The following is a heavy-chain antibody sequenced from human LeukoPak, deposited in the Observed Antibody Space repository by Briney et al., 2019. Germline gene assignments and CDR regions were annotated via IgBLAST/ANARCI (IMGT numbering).Heavy chain of an antibody. J-gene: IGHJ5*02. CDR2: ISAHTGNT. V-gene: IGHV1-18*01. D-gene: IGHD3-16*01. CDR3: ARAEGDYDPLNWIDP. CDR1: GYTFSNHG. Sequence: ASVKDSCKASGYTFSNHGIGWVRQAPGQGLEWVGWISAHTGNTNYAQKVQGRVTMTTDTSTSTAYMELRSLTSDDTAVYYCARAEGDYDPLNWIDPWGQGTLVIVSS.